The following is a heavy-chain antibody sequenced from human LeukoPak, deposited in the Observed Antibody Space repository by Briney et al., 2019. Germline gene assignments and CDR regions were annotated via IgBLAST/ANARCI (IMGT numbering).Heavy chain of an antibody. V-gene: IGHV1-2*02. Sequence: GESLKISCKASGYTFTDYYMHWVRQAPGQGLEWMGWINPNSGGTNYAQKFQGRVTMTRDTSISTAYMELSRLRSDDTAVYYCARSHPGTFDYWGQGTLVTVSS. D-gene: IGHD1-14*01. CDR2: INPNSGGT. J-gene: IGHJ4*02. CDR1: GYTFTDYY. CDR3: ARSHPGTFDY.